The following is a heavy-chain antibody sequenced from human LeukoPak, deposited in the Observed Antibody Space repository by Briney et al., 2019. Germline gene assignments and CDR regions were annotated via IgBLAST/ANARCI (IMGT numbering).Heavy chain of an antibody. CDR3: ARFRGSSPFDY. D-gene: IGHD6-13*01. CDR1: GGSNSGNY. CDR2: IYYIGST. J-gene: IGHJ4*02. Sequence: SETLSLTCAVSGGSNSGNYWSWIRQPPGKGLEWIGYIYYIGSTNYNPSLKSRVTMSVDTSKNQFSLQLSSVTAADTAVYYCARFRGSSPFDYWGQGTLVTVSS. V-gene: IGHV4-59*12.